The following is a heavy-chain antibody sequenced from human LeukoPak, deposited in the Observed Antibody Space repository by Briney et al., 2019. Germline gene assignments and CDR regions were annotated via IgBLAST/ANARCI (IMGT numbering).Heavy chain of an antibody. D-gene: IGHD3-10*01. V-gene: IGHV4-4*07. J-gene: IGHJ4*02. CDR3: ARSGFIWFGESFDY. Sequence: SETLPLTCTVSGGSISSYYWSWIRQPAGKGLEWIGRIYTSGSTNYNPSLKSRVTMSVDTSKNQFSLKLSSVTAADTAVYYCARSGFIWFGESFDYWGQGTLVTVSS. CDR1: GGSISSYY. CDR2: IYTSGST.